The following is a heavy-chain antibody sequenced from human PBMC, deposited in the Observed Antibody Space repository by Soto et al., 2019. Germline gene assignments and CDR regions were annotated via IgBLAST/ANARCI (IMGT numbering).Heavy chain of an antibody. J-gene: IGHJ6*02. D-gene: IGHD6-6*01. Sequence: VGSRKLSGVASGFRFSAYAMYWVRQAPGKGLAWVASVSGSVTRTYYADSVEGRFTISRDDSRNVVYLQISSLRAEDTAVYYCAKSPSRAPYGMDVWGHGTTVTVSS. V-gene: IGHV3-23*01. CDR3: AKSPSRAPYGMDV. CDR1: GFRFSAYA. CDR2: VSGSVTRT.